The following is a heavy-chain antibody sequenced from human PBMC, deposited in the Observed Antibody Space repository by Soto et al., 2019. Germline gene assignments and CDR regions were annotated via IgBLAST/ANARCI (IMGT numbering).Heavy chain of an antibody. CDR1: SGPDRSHN. V-gene: IGHV4-59*08. Sequence: QVQLQQSGPRLVKPSETLSLTCTVSSGPDRSHNWGWIRQPPGRGLEWIGYVYYTGDTAYNPSLRRRVTISADTSTNDISLTLNSVTAADTAVYYCVRPGIDYLHGLVAVWGQGTTVSDSS. CDR2: VYYTGDT. D-gene: IGHD4-17*01. CDR3: VRPGIDYLHGLVAV. J-gene: IGHJ6*02.